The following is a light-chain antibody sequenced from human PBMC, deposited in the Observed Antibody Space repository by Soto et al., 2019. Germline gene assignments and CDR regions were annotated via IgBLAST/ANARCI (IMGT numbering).Light chain of an antibody. Sequence: QSVLTQPASVSGSPGQSITISCTGTSSDVGDYPYVSWYQQHPGKAPKLIISEVTYRPSGISNRFSGSKSGNTASLTISGLQAEDEADYYCSSYSTRSTLEVFGGGTKL. CDR1: SSDVGDYPY. V-gene: IGLV2-14*01. CDR2: EVT. J-gene: IGLJ2*01. CDR3: SSYSTRSTLEV.